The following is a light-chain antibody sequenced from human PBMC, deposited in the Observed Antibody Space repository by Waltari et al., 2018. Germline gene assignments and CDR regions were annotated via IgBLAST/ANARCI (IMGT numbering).Light chain of an antibody. CDR3: TSYTRSGTLS. CDR1: SNDIGHYNY. Sequence: QFALTQPASVSGSPGKSSTISCTGTSNDIGHYNYVSWYQHHPGQAPKLLIYEVFHRPSGVSDRFSGSNSGTTASLTISGLRTDDDAYYYCTSYTRSGTLSFGGETILTVL. J-gene: IGLJ3*02. V-gene: IGLV2-14*01. CDR2: EVF.